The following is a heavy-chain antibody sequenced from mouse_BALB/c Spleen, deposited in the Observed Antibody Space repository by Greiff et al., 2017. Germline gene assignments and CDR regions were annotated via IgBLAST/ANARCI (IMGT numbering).Heavy chain of an antibody. CDR2: IWSGGST. D-gene: IGHD1-1*01. CDR3: ARKESPYYGSSYDYAMDY. J-gene: IGHJ4*01. V-gene: IGHV2-2*02. CDR1: GFSLTSYG. Sequence: QVQLQQSGPGLVQPSQSLSITCTVSGFSLTSYGVHWVRQSPGKGLEWLGVIWSGGSTDYNAAFISRLSISKDNSKSQVFFKMNSLQANDTAIYYCARKESPYYGSSYDYAMDYWGQGTSVTVSS.